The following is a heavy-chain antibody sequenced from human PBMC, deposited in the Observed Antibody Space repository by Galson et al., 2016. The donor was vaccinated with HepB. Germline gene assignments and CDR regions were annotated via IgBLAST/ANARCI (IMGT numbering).Heavy chain of an antibody. J-gene: IGHJ6*02. CDR1: GYTFTRYY. Sequence: SVKVSCKAFGYTFTRYYTHWVRQAPGQGLEWVGWINPDVGDIHSPQNFQGRVTMTRDTSTNTAYMEVSRLRSDDTAVYYCARVAGKWGYYYGMDVWGQGTTVIVSS. CDR2: INPDVGDI. D-gene: IGHD1-1*01. CDR3: ARVAGKWGYYYGMDV. V-gene: IGHV1-2*02.